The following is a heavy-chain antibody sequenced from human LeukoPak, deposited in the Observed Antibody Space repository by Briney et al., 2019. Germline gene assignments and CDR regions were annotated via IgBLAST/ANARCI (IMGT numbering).Heavy chain of an antibody. CDR2: MNPNSGNT. D-gene: IGHD2-15*01. CDR1: GYTFTSYD. CDR3: ARPLYCRGGSCLLY. Sequence: ASVTVSCKASGYTFTSYDINWVRQATGQGLEWMGWMNPNSGNTGYAQKFQGSVTMTRNTSISTANMELSSLRSEDTAVYYCARPLYCRGGSCLLYWGQGTLVTVSS. J-gene: IGHJ4*02. V-gene: IGHV1-8*01.